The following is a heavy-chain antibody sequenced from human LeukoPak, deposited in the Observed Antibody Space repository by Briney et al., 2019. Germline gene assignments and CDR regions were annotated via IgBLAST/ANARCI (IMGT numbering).Heavy chain of an antibody. J-gene: IGHJ6*03. CDR3: ARVTWRELLRVDYYYYYMDV. D-gene: IGHD1-26*01. CDR2: IDHTGST. Sequence: SETLSLTCTVSDDSITIYYWTWIRQPPGKGLEWIGYIDHTGSTNYNPSLNSRVTISRDTSKNHFSLKLSSVTAADTAVYYCARVTWRELLRVDYYYYYMDVWGKGTTVTVSS. V-gene: IGHV4-59*01. CDR1: DDSITIYY.